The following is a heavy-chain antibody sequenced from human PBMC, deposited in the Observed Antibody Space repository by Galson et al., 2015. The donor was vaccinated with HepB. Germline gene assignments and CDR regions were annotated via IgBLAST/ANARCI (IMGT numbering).Heavy chain of an antibody. J-gene: IGHJ1*01. CDR2: ISYDGSNK. V-gene: IGHV3-30*04. Sequence: SLRLSCAASGFTFSSYAMHWVRQAPGKGLEWVAVISYDGSNKYYADPVKGRFTISRDNSKNTLYLQMNSLRAEDTAVYYCARLGGSGITTFGVVSHWGQGTLVTVSS. CDR1: GFTFSSYA. CDR3: ARLGGSGITTFGVVSH. D-gene: IGHD3-3*01.